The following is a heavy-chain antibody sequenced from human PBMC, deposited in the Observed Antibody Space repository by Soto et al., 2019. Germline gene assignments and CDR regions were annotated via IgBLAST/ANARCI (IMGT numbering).Heavy chain of an antibody. CDR2: ISYDGSNK. D-gene: IGHD2-2*01. Sequence: GGSLRLSCAASRFTFSSYAMHWVRQAPGKGLEWVAVISYDGSNKYYADSVKGRFTISRDNSKNTLYLQMNSLRAEDTAVYYCARYGGYCSSTSCYENYWGQGTLVTVSS. V-gene: IGHV3-30*14. CDR1: RFTFSSYA. J-gene: IGHJ4*02. CDR3: ARYGGYCSSTSCYENY.